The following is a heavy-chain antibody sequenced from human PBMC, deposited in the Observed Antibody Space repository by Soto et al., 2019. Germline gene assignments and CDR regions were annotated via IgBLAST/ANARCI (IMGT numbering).Heavy chain of an antibody. J-gene: IGHJ4*02. V-gene: IGHV3-30*18. Sequence: QVQLVESGGGVVQPGRSLSLSCAASGFTFRNSVMHWVRQAPGKGLEWVAVISSDGSNKYYADSVKGRFTISRDNSKNTLYLQMNSLRIEDTAVYYCTKDRATHRNYWGQGTLVTVSS. CDR2: ISSDGSNK. CDR1: GFTFRNSV. D-gene: IGHD5-12*01. CDR3: TKDRATHRNY.